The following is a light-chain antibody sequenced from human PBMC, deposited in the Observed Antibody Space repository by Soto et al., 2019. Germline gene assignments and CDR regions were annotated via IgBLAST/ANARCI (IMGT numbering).Light chain of an antibody. CDR3: QQRSNWPPGYT. CDR2: DAS. J-gene: IGKJ2*01. V-gene: IGKV3-11*01. CDR1: QSVSSY. Sequence: EIVLTQSPATLSLSPGERATLSCRASQSVSSYLAWYQQKPGQAPRLLIYDASNRATGIPARFSGSESGTDFTLTISSLEPEDFAVYYCQQRSNWPPGYTFGQGTKLEIK.